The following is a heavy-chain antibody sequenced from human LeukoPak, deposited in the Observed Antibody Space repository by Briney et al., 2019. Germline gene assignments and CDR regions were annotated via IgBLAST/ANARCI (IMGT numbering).Heavy chain of an antibody. V-gene: IGHV1-18*01. CDR3: ARDLFLLWFGELKGNWFDP. J-gene: IGHJ5*02. Sequence: GASVKVSYKASGYTFTSYGISWVRQAPGQGLEWMGWISAYNGNTNYAQKLQGRVTMTTDTSTSTAYMELRSLRSDDTAVYYCARDLFLLWFGELKGNWFDPWGQGTLVTVSS. CDR2: ISAYNGNT. CDR1: GYTFTSYG. D-gene: IGHD3-10*01.